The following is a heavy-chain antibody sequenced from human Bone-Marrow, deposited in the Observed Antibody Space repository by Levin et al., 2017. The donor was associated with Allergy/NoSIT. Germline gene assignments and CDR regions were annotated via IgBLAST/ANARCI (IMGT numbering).Heavy chain of an antibody. V-gene: IGHV3-64*02. Sequence: LSLTCAASGFTFRDHSMHWVRQAPGKGLEYVSSINDRGANAYYEDSVKGRFTMYRDDSRQTVFLQMANLRGDDTAIYYCARGLGGSGFDVSDWWGQGTLVTVSS. CDR1: GFTFRDHS. CDR3: ARGLGGSGFDVSDW. CDR2: INDRGANA. J-gene: IGHJ4*02. D-gene: IGHD5-12*01.